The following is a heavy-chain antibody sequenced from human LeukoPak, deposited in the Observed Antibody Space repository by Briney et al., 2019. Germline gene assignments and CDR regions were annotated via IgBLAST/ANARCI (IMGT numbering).Heavy chain of an antibody. CDR2: INTGSSTI. Sequence: GGSLRLSCAASGFTFSTYSMNWVRQAPGKGLEWISYINTGSSTIYYAGSVRGRFTIARDNAQGSVFLLMTSLRVEDTAIYYCARDKRGFGTGSHYYFDSWGRGTLVTVSS. CDR1: GFTFSTYS. V-gene: IGHV3-48*01. D-gene: IGHD3-10*01. CDR3: ARDKRGFGTGSHYYFDS. J-gene: IGHJ4*02.